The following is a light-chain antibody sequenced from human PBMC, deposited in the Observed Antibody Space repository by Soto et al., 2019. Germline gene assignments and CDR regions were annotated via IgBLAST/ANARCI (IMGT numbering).Light chain of an antibody. V-gene: IGKV3-15*01. Sequence: EMVLTQSPATLSLSPGERASLSCRASQSVSNYLAWYQQKPGQAPRLLIYGASTRATGIPARFSGSGSGTEFTLTISSLQSEDSAVYYCQQYQDWPRTFGQGTRLEI. CDR1: QSVSNY. J-gene: IGKJ5*01. CDR2: GAS. CDR3: QQYQDWPRT.